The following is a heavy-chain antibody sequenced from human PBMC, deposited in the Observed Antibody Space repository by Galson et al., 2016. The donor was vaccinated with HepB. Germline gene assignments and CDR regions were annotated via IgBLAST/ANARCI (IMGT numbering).Heavy chain of an antibody. D-gene: IGHD2-21*01. CDR1: GDSVSSNSAA. V-gene: IGHV6-1*01. CDR3: ARDSEVVNLFDS. CDR2: TYHRGKWYY. Sequence: CAIPGDSVSSNSAAWNWIRQSSSRGLEWLGRTYHRGKWYYDYAASLESRISIDPDTSNNQFSLHLNSVTPEDTAVYFCARDSEVVNLFDSWGQGTLVTVSS. J-gene: IGHJ5*01.